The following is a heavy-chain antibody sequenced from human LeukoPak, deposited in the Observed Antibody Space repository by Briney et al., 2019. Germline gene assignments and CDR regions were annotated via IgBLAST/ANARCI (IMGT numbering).Heavy chain of an antibody. J-gene: IGHJ4*02. Sequence: GGSLRLSCTTSGFTFSDYVLTWVRQAPGKGLEWVSFIRTGGTTEYAASVKGRFTISRDDSKSIAYLQMNSLETEDTAVYYCTRWVVNSNLDYWGQGTLVTVSS. D-gene: IGHD5-18*01. CDR1: GFTFSDYV. V-gene: IGHV3-49*04. CDR2: IRTGGTT. CDR3: TRWVVNSNLDY.